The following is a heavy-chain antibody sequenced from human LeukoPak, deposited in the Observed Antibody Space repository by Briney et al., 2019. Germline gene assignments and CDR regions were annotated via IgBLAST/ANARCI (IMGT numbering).Heavy chain of an antibody. D-gene: IGHD6-25*01. CDR3: ASARLGSGLEGAFDI. J-gene: IGHJ3*02. Sequence: PSETLSLTCTVSGGSLSSYFWSWIRQPPGKGLEWIGYIYYSGSTNYNPSLKGRVTISVDTSKNQFSLKLSSVTAADTAVYYCASARLGSGLEGAFDIWGQGTMVTVSS. CDR1: GGSLSSYF. CDR2: IYYSGST. V-gene: IGHV4-59*01.